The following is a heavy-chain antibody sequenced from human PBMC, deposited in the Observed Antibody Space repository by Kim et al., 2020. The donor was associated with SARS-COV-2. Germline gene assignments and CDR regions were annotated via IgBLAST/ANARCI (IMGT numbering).Heavy chain of an antibody. V-gene: IGHV6-1*01. Sequence: SQTLSLTCAISGDSVSSNSAAWNWIRQSPSRGLEWLGRTYYRSRWYNDYAVSVKSRITINPDTSKNQFSLQVNSVTPEDTAVYYCARDWVSSICSSTSCLLSYYYGMDVWGQGTTVTVSS. J-gene: IGHJ6*02. CDR3: ARDWVSSICSSTSCLLSYYYGMDV. CDR2: TYYRSRWYN. CDR1: GDSVSSNSAA. D-gene: IGHD2-2*01.